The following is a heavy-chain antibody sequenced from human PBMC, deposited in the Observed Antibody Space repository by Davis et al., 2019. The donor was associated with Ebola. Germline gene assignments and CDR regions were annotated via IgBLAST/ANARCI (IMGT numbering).Heavy chain of an antibody. CDR3: ARDFDSSGYGMDV. D-gene: IGHD3-22*01. CDR2: IIPIFGTA. J-gene: IGHJ6*02. CDR1: GGTFSSYA. V-gene: IGHV1-69*06. Sequence: SVKVSCKASGGTFSSYAISWVRQAPGQGLEWMGGIIPIFGTANYAQKFQGRVTITADKSTSTAYMELSSLRSDDTAVYYCARDFDSSGYGMDVWGQGTTVTVSS.